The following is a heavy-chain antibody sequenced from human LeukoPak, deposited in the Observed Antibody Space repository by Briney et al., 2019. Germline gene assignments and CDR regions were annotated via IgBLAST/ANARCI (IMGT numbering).Heavy chain of an antibody. V-gene: IGHV1-2*06. CDR2: INPNSGGT. Sequence: ASVKVSCKASGYTFTGYYMHWVRQAPGQGLEWMGRINPNSGGTNYAQKLQGRVTMTTDTSTSTAYMELRSLRSDDTAVYYCARDQGPYYYDSSGSGFDPWGQGTLVTVSS. J-gene: IGHJ5*02. CDR1: GYTFTGYY. CDR3: ARDQGPYYYDSSGSGFDP. D-gene: IGHD3-22*01.